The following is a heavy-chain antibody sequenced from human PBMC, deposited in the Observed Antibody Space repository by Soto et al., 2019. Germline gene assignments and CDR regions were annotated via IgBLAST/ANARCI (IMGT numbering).Heavy chain of an antibody. D-gene: IGHD6-13*01. CDR3: TRACSSYSSSYHDAFDI. V-gene: IGHV3-49*03. CDR2: IRSKAYGGTT. J-gene: IGHJ3*02. CDR1: GFTFGGYA. Sequence: GGSLRLSCTASGFTFGGYAMSWFRQAPGKGLEWVGFIRSKAYGGTTEYAASVKGRFTISRADSKSIAHLQMNSLKTEDTAVYYCTRACSSYSSSYHDAFDIWGQGTMVTVSS.